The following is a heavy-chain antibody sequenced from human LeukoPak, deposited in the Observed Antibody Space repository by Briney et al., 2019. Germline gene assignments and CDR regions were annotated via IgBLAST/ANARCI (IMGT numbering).Heavy chain of an antibody. CDR3: ARLVGLNYYDSSGYDY. J-gene: IGHJ4*02. V-gene: IGHV4-59*08. CDR2: IYYSGST. D-gene: IGHD3-22*01. CDR1: GGSISSYY. Sequence: SETLSLTCTVSGGSISSYYWSWIRQPPGKGLEWIGYIYYSGSTNYNPSLKSRVTISVDTSKNQFSLKLSSVTAADTAVYYCARLVGLNYYDSSGYDYWGQGTLVTVSS.